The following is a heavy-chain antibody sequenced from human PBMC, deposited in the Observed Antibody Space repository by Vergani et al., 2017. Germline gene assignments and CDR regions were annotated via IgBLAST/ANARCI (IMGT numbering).Heavy chain of an antibody. Sequence: QITLKESGPTLVKPTQTLTLTCTFFGFSLNTRGVSVAWIRQPPGKALDWLALIYWNDDQHYSPSLNNRVTITKDTSKNQVVLTMTNMDYVDTGTYYCVYRKTECGTTGCFYPIYYYYYMDVWGKGTTVTVSS. J-gene: IGHJ6*03. CDR3: VYRKTECGTTGCFYPIYYYYYMDV. V-gene: IGHV2-5*04. D-gene: IGHD1-7*01. CDR2: IYWNDDQ. CDR1: GFSLNTRGVS.